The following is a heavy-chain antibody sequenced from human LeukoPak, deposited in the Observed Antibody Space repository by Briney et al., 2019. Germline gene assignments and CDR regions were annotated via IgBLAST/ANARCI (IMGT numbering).Heavy chain of an antibody. J-gene: IGHJ4*02. V-gene: IGHV4-59*12. CDR2: IYYSGST. Sequence: SETLSLTCTVSGGSISSYYWSWIRQPPGKGLEWIGYIYYSGSTNYNPSLKSRVTISVDTSKNQFSLKLSSVTAADTAVYYCARGRTYYYDSSGYSPPTRWGQGTLVTVSS. D-gene: IGHD3-22*01. CDR1: GGSISSYY. CDR3: ARGRTYYYDSSGYSPPTR.